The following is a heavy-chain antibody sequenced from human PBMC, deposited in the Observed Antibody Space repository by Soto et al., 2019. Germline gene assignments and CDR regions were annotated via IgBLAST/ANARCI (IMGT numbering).Heavy chain of an antibody. CDR2: IYHSGST. CDR3: ARSPDSSGYYPRWYYYGMDV. D-gene: IGHD3-22*01. Sequence: PSETLSLTCAVYGGSFSSNWWSWVRQPPGKGLEWIGEIYHSGSTNYNPSLKSRVTISVDKSKNQFSLKLSSVTAADTAVYYCARSPDSSGYYPRWYYYGMDVWGQGTTVTAP. J-gene: IGHJ6*02. V-gene: IGHV4-4*02. CDR1: GGSFSSNW.